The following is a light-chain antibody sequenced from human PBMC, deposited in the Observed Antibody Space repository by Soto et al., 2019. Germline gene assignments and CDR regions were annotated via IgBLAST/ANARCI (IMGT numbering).Light chain of an antibody. V-gene: IGKV3-20*01. CDR1: QSVSSNY. J-gene: IGKJ1*01. CDR3: QQYGSSPPT. Sequence: EIVLTQSPGTLSLSPGERATLSCRASQSVSSNYLAWYRRKPGQAPRLLIYGASNRATDIPGRFSGSGSGPDCTLTITSLEPEDVAVYYCQQYGSSPPTFGTGTRVEIK. CDR2: GAS.